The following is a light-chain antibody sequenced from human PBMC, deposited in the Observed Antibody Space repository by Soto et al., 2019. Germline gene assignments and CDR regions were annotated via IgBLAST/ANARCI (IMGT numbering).Light chain of an antibody. Sequence: DVVMTQSPVSLPVTPGEPASISCRSSQSLLHSHGYTYLDWYLQKPGQSPQLLIYMGSTRASGVPDRFSGSGSDTDFTLKISRVEAEDVGVYCCMHALQIPRTFGGGTKVELK. CDR1: QSLLHSHGYTY. V-gene: IGKV2-28*01. CDR3: MHALQIPRT. CDR2: MGS. J-gene: IGKJ4*01.